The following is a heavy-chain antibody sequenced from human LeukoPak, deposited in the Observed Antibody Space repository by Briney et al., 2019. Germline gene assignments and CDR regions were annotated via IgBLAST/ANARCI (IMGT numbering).Heavy chain of an antibody. D-gene: IGHD2-2*01. V-gene: IGHV4-59*01. Sequence: SETLSLTCTVSGVSIRSYYWNWVRQSPGRGLEWIGYMHHSGSSHYNPFLKSRVTISVDTSKNHFSLKLNSVTAADTAVYYCAGGYGSSWAFDHWGQGTVVTASS. CDR2: MHHSGSS. CDR1: GVSIRSYY. J-gene: IGHJ4*02. CDR3: AGGYGSSWAFDH.